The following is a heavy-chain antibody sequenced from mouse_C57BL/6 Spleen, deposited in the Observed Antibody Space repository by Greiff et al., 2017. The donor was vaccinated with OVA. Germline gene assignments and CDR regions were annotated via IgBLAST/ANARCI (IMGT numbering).Heavy chain of an antibody. J-gene: IGHJ1*03. V-gene: IGHV1-85*01. Sequence: QVQLQQSGPELVKPGASVKLSCKASGYTFTSYDINWVKQRPGQGLEWIGWIYPRDGSTKYNEKFKGKATLTVDTSSSTAYMELHSLTSEDSAVYFCARRALYGSSYDWYCDVWGTGTTVTVSS. CDR1: GYTFTSYD. D-gene: IGHD1-1*01. CDR3: ARRALYGSSYDWYCDV. CDR2: IYPRDGST.